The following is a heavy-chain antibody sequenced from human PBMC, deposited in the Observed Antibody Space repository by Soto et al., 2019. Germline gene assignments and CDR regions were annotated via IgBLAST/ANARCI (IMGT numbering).Heavy chain of an antibody. CDR3: GSVRPSGYVLS. J-gene: IGHJ5*02. D-gene: IGHD6-25*01. V-gene: IGHV4-59*01. CDR2: VYFSGNT. CDR1: GGSLSSYY. Sequence: QVQLQESGPGLVKPPETLSLTCTVSGGSLSSYYWTWIRQSPGKGLEWIGYVYFSGNTNYNPSLKSRVTISIDTSKNQFSLRLASVTAADTAFYYCGSVRPSGYVLSWGQGTLVTVSS.